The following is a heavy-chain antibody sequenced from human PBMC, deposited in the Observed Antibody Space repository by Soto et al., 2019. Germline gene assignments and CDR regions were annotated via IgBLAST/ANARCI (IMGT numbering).Heavy chain of an antibody. CDR2: IYYRGST. J-gene: IGHJ3*02. Sequence: QVQLQESGPGLVKPSQTLSLPCTVSGGSISSGGYYWSWIRQHPGKGLEWIGYIYYRGSTYYNPSLKSRXXIXVXXKKNQFTLKLSSVTAADTAVYYGARVVARSDAFNIWGQRKMVTVSS. CDR3: ARVVARSDAFNI. CDR1: GGSISSGGYY. D-gene: IGHD5-12*01. V-gene: IGHV4-31*03.